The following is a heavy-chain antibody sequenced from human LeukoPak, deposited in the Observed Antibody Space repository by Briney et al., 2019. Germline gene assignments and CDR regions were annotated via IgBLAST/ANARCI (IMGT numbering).Heavy chain of an antibody. CDR1: GFTFSSYA. CDR2: ISYDGSNK. Sequence: GGSLRLSCAASGFTFSSYAMHWVRQAPGKGLEWVAVISYDGSNKYYADSVKGRFTISRDNSKNTLYLQMNSLRAEDTAVYYCARDPDNWNYFGDYWGQGTLVTVSS. D-gene: IGHD1-7*01. V-gene: IGHV3-30-3*01. CDR3: ARDPDNWNYFGDY. J-gene: IGHJ4*02.